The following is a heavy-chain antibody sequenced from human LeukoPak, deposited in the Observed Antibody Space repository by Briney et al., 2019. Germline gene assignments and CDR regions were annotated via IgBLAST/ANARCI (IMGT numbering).Heavy chain of an antibody. CDR2: INPNSGGT. V-gene: IGHV1-2*02. CDR1: GYTFTGYY. CDR3: ARELGDYGGNNAFDI. D-gene: IGHD4-23*01. J-gene: IGHJ3*02. Sequence: GASVKVSCKASGYTFTGYYMHWVRRAPGQGLEWMGWINPNSGGTNYAQKFQGRVTMTRDTSISTAYMELSRLRSDDTAVYYCARELGDYGGNNAFDIWGQGTMVTVSS.